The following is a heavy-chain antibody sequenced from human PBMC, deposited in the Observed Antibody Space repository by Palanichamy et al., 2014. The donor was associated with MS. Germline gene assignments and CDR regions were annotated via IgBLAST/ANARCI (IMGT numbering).Heavy chain of an antibody. D-gene: IGHD2-15*01. CDR3: AAGFDATAPPDYYYYGMDV. CDR2: IVVGSGNT. J-gene: IGHJ6*02. Sequence: QMQLVQSGPEVKKPGTSVKVSCKASGFTFTSSAVQWVRQARGQRLEWIGWIVVGSGNTNYAQKFQERATITRDMSTSTAYMELSSLRSEDTAVYYCAAGFDATAPPDYYYYGMDVWGQGTTVTVSS. V-gene: IGHV1-58*01. CDR1: GFTFTSSA.